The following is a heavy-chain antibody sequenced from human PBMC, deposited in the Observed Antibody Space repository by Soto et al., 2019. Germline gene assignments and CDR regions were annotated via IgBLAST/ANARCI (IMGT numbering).Heavy chain of an antibody. V-gene: IGHV1-8*01. J-gene: IGHJ6*03. CDR1: GYTFTSYD. CDR2: MNPNSGNT. CDR3: ARVYYYGSGSYEEYYYYYYMDV. Sequence: GASVKVSCKASGYTFTSYDINWVRQATGQGLEWMGWMNPNSGNTGYAQKFQGRVTMTRNTSISTAYMELSSLRSEDTAVYYCARVYYYGSGSYEEYYYYYYMDVWGKGTTVTVSS. D-gene: IGHD3-10*01.